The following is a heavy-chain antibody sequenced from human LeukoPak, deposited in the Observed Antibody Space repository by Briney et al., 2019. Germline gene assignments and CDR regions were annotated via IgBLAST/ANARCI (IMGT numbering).Heavy chain of an antibody. CDR2: IYHSGST. CDR3: ARGADYYDSSGYKWFDP. Sequence: SETLSLTCTVSGGSISSYYWRWIRQPPGKGLEWIGYIYHSGSTNYNPSLKSRVTISIDTSKNQFSLKLSSVTAADTAVYYCARGADYYDSSGYKWFDPWGQGTLVTVSS. V-gene: IGHV4-59*01. CDR1: GGSISSYY. D-gene: IGHD3-22*01. J-gene: IGHJ5*02.